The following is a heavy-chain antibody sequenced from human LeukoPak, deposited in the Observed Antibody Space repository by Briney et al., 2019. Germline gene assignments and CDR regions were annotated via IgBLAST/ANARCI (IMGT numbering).Heavy chain of an antibody. CDR3: ARQKWEQQGRDYYFNGLDV. CDR2: IYLYGTT. V-gene: IGHV4-4*02. CDR1: IGSISSSKW. D-gene: IGHD1/OR15-1a*01. J-gene: IGHJ6*02. Sequence: SETLSLTCSVSIGSISSSKWWVWARNSPGKGRDWMGEIYLYGTTNYNPSFTSRVTMSVDRSRNQFSLKLTSVTAADTAVYYCARQKWEQQGRDYYFNGLDVWGPGTTVIVSS.